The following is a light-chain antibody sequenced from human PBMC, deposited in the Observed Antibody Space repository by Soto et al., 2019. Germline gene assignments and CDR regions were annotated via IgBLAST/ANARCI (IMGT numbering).Light chain of an antibody. J-gene: IGKJ1*01. CDR1: QTINNN. Sequence: VMTQAPATLSVSPGERATLSCRASQTINNNVAWYQLKDGQVPRLLIYGASTRAADVPARFSGGGSGTEFTLTISSLQSEDFAEYHCQQYNNWPQTFDQGTKVDIK. CDR2: GAS. V-gene: IGKV3-15*01. CDR3: QQYNNWPQT.